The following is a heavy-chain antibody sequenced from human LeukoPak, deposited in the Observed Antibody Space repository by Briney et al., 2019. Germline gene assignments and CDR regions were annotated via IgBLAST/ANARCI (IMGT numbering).Heavy chain of an antibody. V-gene: IGHV3-30*18. J-gene: IGHJ4*02. CDR2: ISYDGSNK. D-gene: IGHD3-22*01. Sequence: GGSLRLSCAASGFTFSSYDMHWVRQAPGKGLEWVAVISYDGSNKYYADSVKGRFTISRDNSKNTLYLQMNSLRAEDTAVYYCAKARNYYDSSGYYLNYWGQGTLVTVSS. CDR3: AKARNYYDSSGYYLNY. CDR1: GFTFSSYD.